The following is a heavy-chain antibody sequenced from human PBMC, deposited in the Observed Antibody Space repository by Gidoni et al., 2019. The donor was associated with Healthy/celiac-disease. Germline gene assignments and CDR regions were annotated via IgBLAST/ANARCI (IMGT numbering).Heavy chain of an antibody. Sequence: QVQLQQWGAGLLQPSETLSLTCAVYGGSFSGYYWSWIRQPPGKGLEWIGEINHSGSTNYNPSLKSRVTISVDTSKNQFSLKLSSVTAADTAVYYCAREEAGDTAMVDYWGQGTLVTVSS. J-gene: IGHJ4*02. V-gene: IGHV4-34*01. D-gene: IGHD5-18*01. CDR1: GGSFSGYY. CDR2: INHSGST. CDR3: AREEAGDTAMVDY.